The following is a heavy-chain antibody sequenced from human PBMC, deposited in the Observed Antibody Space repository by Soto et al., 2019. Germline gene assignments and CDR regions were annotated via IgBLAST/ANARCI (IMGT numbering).Heavy chain of an antibody. CDR3: ARGHYDFWSGYFATIDY. J-gene: IGHJ4*02. CDR1: GGSISNYY. D-gene: IGHD3-3*01. V-gene: IGHV4-59*08. Sequence: SETLSLTCTVSGGSISNYYWSWIRQPPGKGLEWIGYIHYSGNTKYNPSLKSRVTMSTDTSKNQFSLKLSSVTAADTAVYYCARGHYDFWSGYFATIDYWGQGSLVTVSS. CDR2: IHYSGNT.